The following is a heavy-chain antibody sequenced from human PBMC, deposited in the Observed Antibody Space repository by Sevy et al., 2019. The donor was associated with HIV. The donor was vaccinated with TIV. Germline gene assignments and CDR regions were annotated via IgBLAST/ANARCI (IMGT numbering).Heavy chain of an antibody. D-gene: IGHD1-26*01. Sequence: GGSLRLSCAASGFAFSSYDMHWVRQAPGKGLEWVLYITSSGTTINYADSVKGRFTISRDNAKNPLYLQMNSLRVEDTAVYYCARDLPPSATIVPHFDYWGQGTLVTVSS. CDR1: GFAFSSYD. CDR3: ARDLPPSATIVPHFDY. CDR2: ITSSGTTI. V-gene: IGHV3-48*03. J-gene: IGHJ4*02.